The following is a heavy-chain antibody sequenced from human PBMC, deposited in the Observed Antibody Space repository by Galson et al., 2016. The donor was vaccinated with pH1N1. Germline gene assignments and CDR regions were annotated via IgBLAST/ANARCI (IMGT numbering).Heavy chain of an antibody. CDR3: ARDEAMIVVVSVYSFDI. D-gene: IGHD3-22*01. CDR2: INPSGGNT. V-gene: IGHV1-46*01. CDR1: GYTFTSYF. Sequence: SVKVSCKASGYTFTSYFMYWVRQAPGQGLEWMGIINPSGGNTNYAQKFQGRLTMTRDTSTSTVYMELNSLRSGDTAVYYCARDEAMIVVVSVYSFDIWGQGTMVTVSS. J-gene: IGHJ3*02.